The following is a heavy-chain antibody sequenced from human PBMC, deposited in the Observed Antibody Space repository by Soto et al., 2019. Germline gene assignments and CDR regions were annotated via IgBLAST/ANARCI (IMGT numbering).Heavy chain of an antibody. D-gene: IGHD4-17*01. CDR3: ANDLQSYGDYDYYCYGMDV. V-gene: IGHV3-30*18. CDR2: ISYDGTNK. Sequence: QVQLVESGGGEVQPGRSLTISCAASGFTFSTYGMHWVRQTPGKGLEWVAVISYDGTNKFYSDSVKGRFTISRDNFKNPLTMKMNRLRADDTAVYSCANDLQSYGDYDYYCYGMDVWGLGTRVTVSS. CDR1: GFTFSTYG. J-gene: IGHJ6*02.